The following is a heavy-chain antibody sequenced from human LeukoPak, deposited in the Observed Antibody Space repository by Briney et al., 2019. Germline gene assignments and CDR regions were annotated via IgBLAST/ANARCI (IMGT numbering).Heavy chain of an antibody. CDR3: ARGGYSGYDYANYFDY. CDR1: GYTFTSYA. J-gene: IGHJ4*02. CDR2: INAGNGNT. V-gene: IGHV1-3*01. D-gene: IGHD5-12*01. Sequence: ASVKVSCKASGYTFTSYAMHWVRQAPGQRLEWMGWINAGNGNTKYSQKFQGRVTITRDTSVSTAYMELSSLRSEDTAVYYCARGGYSGYDYANYFDYWGLGTLVTVSS.